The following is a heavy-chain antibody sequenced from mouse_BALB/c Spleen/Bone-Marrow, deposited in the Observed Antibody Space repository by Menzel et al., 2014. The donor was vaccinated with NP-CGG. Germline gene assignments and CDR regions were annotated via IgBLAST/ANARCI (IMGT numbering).Heavy chain of an antibody. Sequence: EVKLVESGGGLVQPKGSLELSCAATGFTFNTYAMNWVRQAPGKGLEWVARIRSKSNNYATYYADSVKDRFTISRDDSQSMLYLQMNNLKTEDTAMYYCVRPHYYGSSYRYAMDYWGQGTSVTVSS. CDR1: GFTFNTYA. D-gene: IGHD1-1*01. V-gene: IGHV10-1*02. CDR2: IRSKSNNYAT. J-gene: IGHJ4*01. CDR3: VRPHYYGSSYRYAMDY.